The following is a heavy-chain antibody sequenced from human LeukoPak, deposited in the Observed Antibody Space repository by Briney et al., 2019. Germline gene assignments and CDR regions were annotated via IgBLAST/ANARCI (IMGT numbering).Heavy chain of an antibody. Sequence: PGGSLRLSCAASGFTFSSYGMMWVHQAPGQGLEWVSTVGRGGTDTYYADSVKGRFTISRDNSKNTLYLQMNTLRAEDTALYYCAQELIPGGFWGQGTLVTVSS. V-gene: IGHV3-23*01. D-gene: IGHD2-2*01. CDR3: AQELIPGGF. CDR1: GFTFSSYG. J-gene: IGHJ4*02. CDR2: VGRGGTDT.